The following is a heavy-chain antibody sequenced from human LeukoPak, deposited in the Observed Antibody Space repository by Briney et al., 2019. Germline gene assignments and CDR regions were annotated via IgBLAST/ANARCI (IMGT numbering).Heavy chain of an antibody. CDR2: IYYSGST. CDR1: GDSIGGSGYY. V-gene: IGHV4-39*01. J-gene: IGHJ6*02. D-gene: IGHD5-18*01. Sequence: PSETLSLTCTVSGDSIGGSGYYWGWIRQPPGKGLEWIGSIYYSGSTYYNPSLKSRVSISVDTSKNQFSLNLTSVTAADTAVYYCARTGTAMVKGVYYYYGMDVWGQGTTVTVSS. CDR3: ARTGTAMVKGVYYYYGMDV.